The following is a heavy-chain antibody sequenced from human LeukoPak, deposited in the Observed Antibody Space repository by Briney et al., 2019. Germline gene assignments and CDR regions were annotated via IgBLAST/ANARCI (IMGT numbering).Heavy chain of an antibody. CDR3: ARSYASGRSDLDS. D-gene: IGHD3-10*01. CDR1: GYSISSGYY. J-gene: IGHJ4*02. V-gene: IGHV4-38-2*02. CDR2: IYHSGST. Sequence: PSETLSLTCTVSGYSISSGYYWGWIRQPPGKGLEWIGSIYHSGSTYYNPSLKSRVTISVDTSKNHFSLRLNSVTAADTAVYYCARSYASGRSDLDSWGQGTLVTVSS.